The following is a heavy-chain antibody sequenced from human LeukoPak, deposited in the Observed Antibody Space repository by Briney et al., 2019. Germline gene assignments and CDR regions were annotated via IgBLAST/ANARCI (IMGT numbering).Heavy chain of an antibody. D-gene: IGHD5-24*01. CDR2: ISGSGVGT. CDR1: GFTFSSDA. V-gene: IGHV3-23*01. Sequence: GGSLRLSCVASGFTFSSDAMSWVRQAPGKGLEWVSAISGSGVGTYYADSVKGRFTISRDNSKDTLYVQMNSLRAEDTAIYYCAKEPTISYYYYYMDVWGKGTTVTVSS. J-gene: IGHJ6*03. CDR3: AKEPTISYYYYYMDV.